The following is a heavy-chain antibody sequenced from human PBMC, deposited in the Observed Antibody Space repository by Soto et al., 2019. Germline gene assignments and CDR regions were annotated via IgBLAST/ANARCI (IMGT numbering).Heavy chain of an antibody. J-gene: IGHJ4*02. CDR3: TRLLNFDS. CDR1: GFIFSSYV. V-gene: IGHV3-48*02. CDR2: ISSSGGST. Sequence: GSLRLSCEAAGFIFSSYVMNWVRQAPGKGLEWISYISSSGGSTFYADSVKGRFTISRDNAKNSLYLQMDSLRDDDTGVYYCTRLLNFDSWGQGNLVTVSS.